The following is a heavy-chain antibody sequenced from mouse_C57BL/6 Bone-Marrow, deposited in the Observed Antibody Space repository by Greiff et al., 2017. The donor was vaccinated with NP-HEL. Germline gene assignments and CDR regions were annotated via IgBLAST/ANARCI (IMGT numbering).Heavy chain of an antibody. Sequence: EVQRVESGGGLVKPGGSLKLSCAASGFTFSSYAMSWVRQTPEKRLEWVATISDGGSYTYYPDNVKGRFTISRDNAKNNLYLQMSHLKSEDTAMYYCAREELRRYFDVWGTGTTVTVSS. J-gene: IGHJ1*03. CDR3: AREELRRYFDV. V-gene: IGHV5-4*01. CDR2: ISDGGSYT. CDR1: GFTFSSYA.